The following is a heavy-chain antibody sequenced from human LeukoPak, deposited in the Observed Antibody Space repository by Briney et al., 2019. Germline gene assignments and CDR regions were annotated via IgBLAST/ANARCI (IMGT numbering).Heavy chain of an antibody. J-gene: IGHJ4*02. CDR1: GGSISSSNW. V-gene: IGHV4-4*02. Sequence: SGTLSLTCAVSGGSISSSNWWSWVRQPPGKGLEWIGEIYHSGSTNYNPSLKSRVTISVDKPKNQFSLKLSSVTAADTAVYYCAKYFGGYSTGFDNWGQGNLVTVSS. CDR3: AKYFGGYSTGFDN. CDR2: IYHSGST. D-gene: IGHD2-15*01.